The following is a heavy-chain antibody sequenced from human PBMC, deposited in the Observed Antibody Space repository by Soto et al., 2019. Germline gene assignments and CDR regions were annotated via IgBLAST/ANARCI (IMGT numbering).Heavy chain of an antibody. D-gene: IGHD1-1*01. V-gene: IGHV3-30-3*01. CDR2: ISYDGSNK. Sequence: GGSLRLSCAASGFTFSSYAMHWVRQAPGKGLEWVAVISYDGSNKYYADSVKGRFTISRDNSKNTLYLEMNSLRAEDTAVYYCARVEGTPFGYYGMDVWGQGTTVTVSS. CDR1: GFTFSSYA. J-gene: IGHJ6*02. CDR3: ARVEGTPFGYYGMDV.